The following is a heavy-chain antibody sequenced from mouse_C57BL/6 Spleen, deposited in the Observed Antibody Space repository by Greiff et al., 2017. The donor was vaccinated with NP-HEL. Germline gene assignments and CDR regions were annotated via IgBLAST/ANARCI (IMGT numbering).Heavy chain of an antibody. CDR2: IRNKANGYTT. CDR1: GFTFTDYY. D-gene: IGHD1-1*01. Sequence: EVKLQESGGGLVQPGGSLSLSCAASGFTFTDYYMSWVRQPPGKALEWLGFIRNKANGYTTEYSASVKGRFTISRDNSQSILYLQMNALRAEDSATYYCARYAYYYGSSLDYAMDYWGQGTSVTVSA. J-gene: IGHJ4*01. V-gene: IGHV7-3*01. CDR3: ARYAYYYGSSLDYAMDY.